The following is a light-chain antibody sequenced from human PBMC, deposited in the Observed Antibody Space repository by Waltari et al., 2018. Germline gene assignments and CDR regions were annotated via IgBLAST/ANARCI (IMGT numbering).Light chain of an antibody. Sequence: SYVLTQSPSVSVAPGKTATITCGGDNVGTKPVHWYQQRPGLAPLLVVLDASDRPTGVPGRFAGSSAGKTATLTISRVEAGDEADYYCQVWDDGSNCSVFGGGTKLTVL. CDR2: DAS. CDR3: QVWDDGSNCSV. CDR1: NVGTKP. J-gene: IGLJ3*02. V-gene: IGLV3-21*03.